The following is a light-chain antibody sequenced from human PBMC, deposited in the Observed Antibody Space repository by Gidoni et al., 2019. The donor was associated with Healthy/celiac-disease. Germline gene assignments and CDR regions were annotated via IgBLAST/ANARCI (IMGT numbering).Light chain of an antibody. V-gene: IGKV1-39*01. J-gene: IGKJ1*01. CDR1: QSISSY. CDR3: QQSYSTRWT. Sequence: DIQMTQSPSSMSASVGDRVTITCRASQSISSYLNWYQQKPGKAPKLLIYAASSLQSGVPSRFSGSGSGTDFTRTISRLQPEDFATYYCQQSYSTRWTFGQGTKVEIK. CDR2: AAS.